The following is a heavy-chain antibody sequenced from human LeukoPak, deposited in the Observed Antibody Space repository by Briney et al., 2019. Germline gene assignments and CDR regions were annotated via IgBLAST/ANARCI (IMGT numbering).Heavy chain of an antibody. CDR2: IYYSGST. CDR1: GGSISSSYYY. D-gene: IGHD1-26*01. CDR3: ARSSYSGSYGLDY. J-gene: IGHJ4*02. Sequence: PSETLSLTCTVSGGSISSSYYYWGWIRQPPGKGLEWIGSIYYSGSTYYNPSLKSRVTISVDTSKNQFSLKLSSVTAADTAVYYCARSSYSGSYGLDYWGQGTLVTVSS. V-gene: IGHV4-39*07.